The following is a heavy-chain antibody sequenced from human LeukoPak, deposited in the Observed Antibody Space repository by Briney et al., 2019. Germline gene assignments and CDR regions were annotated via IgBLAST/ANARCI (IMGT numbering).Heavy chain of an antibody. CDR2: IKPDGGEQ. J-gene: IGHJ4*02. CDR3: AREQRTFDY. V-gene: IGHV3-7*03. Sequence: GGSLRLSCAASGLTFSSYAMSWVRQAPGKGLEWVANIKPDGGEQYYVDSVKGRFTISRDNAENSLYLQLSSLRAEDTAVYYCAREQRTFDYWGQGILVTVSS. CDR1: GLTFSSYA. D-gene: IGHD5-24*01.